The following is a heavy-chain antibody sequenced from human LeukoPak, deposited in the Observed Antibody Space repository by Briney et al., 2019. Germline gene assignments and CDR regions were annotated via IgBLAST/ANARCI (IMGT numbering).Heavy chain of an antibody. Sequence: GGSLRLSCAASGFTFSDYYMSWIRQAPGKGLEWVSYISSSGSTIYYAESVKGRLTISRDNAKNSLYLQMNSMRAEDTAVYYCARGPTNGQAFDYWGQGTLVSVSS. CDR2: ISSSGSTI. J-gene: IGHJ4*02. CDR1: GFTFSDYY. CDR3: ARGPTNGQAFDY. V-gene: IGHV3-11*04. D-gene: IGHD2-8*01.